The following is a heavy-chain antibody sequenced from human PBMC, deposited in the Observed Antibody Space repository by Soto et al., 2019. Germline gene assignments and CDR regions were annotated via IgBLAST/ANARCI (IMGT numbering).Heavy chain of an antibody. CDR1: GLTYSDYY. CDR3: ARMAPPIDY. Sequence: QVQLVESGGGWAKPGGSRRLSCAASGLTYSDYYMIWIRHAPGKGLEWVSYISSSGSTIYYADAVKGRFTISRDNAKNSLYLQMNSLRAEDTAVYYCARMAPPIDYWGQGTLVTVSS. J-gene: IGHJ4*02. D-gene: IGHD5-12*01. CDR2: ISSSGSTI. V-gene: IGHV3-11*01.